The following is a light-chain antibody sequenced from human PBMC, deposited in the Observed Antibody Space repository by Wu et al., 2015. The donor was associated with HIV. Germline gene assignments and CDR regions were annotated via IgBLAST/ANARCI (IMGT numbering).Light chain of an antibody. CDR3: QQYNDWPPTWT. CDR1: QSISSN. J-gene: IGKJ1*01. CDR2: DAS. Sequence: EMVMTQSPATLSVFPGERAVLSCRASQSISSNLAWYQQKPGQTPRLLIYDASTRATGTPGRFSGSGSGTEFTLTISRLQSEDVAVYYCQQYNDWPPTWTFGQGTKVDIK. V-gene: IGKV3-15*01.